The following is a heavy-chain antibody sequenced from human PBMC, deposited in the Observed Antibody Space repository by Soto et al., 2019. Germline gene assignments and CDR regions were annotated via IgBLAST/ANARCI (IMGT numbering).Heavy chain of an antibody. CDR3: AKDLKVSGGFHGSLNYYYGMDV. J-gene: IGHJ6*02. V-gene: IGHV3-30*18. Sequence: QVQLAESGGGVVQPGRSLRISCAASGFSFSNHGMHWVRQAPGKGLGWVAGISYDGNGRDYTDSVKGRFTISRDNSQSTVFLQMDSLRPEDAAVYYCAKDLKVSGGFHGSLNYYYGMDVWGQGTTVTVSS. D-gene: IGHD3-10*01. CDR1: GFSFSNHG. CDR2: ISYDGNGR.